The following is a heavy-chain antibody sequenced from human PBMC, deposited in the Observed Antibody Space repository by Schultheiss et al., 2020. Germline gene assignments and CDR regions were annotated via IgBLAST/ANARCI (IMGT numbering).Heavy chain of an antibody. CDR3: ARVEYSSSSAYFDY. V-gene: IGHV3-30*03. CDR2: ISYDGSNK. J-gene: IGHJ4*02. CDR1: GFTFSSYG. Sequence: GGSLRLSCAASGFTFSSYGMHWVRQAPGKGLEWVAVISYDGSNKYYADSVKGRFTISRDNSKNTLYLQMNSLRAEDTAVYYCARVEYSSSSAYFDYWGQGTLVTVSS. D-gene: IGHD6-6*01.